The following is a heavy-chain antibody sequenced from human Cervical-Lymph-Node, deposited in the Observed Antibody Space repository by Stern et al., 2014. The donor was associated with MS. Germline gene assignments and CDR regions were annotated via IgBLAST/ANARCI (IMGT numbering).Heavy chain of an antibody. J-gene: IGHJ4*02. CDR1: GGSIRNYY. V-gene: IGHV4-59*08. Sequence: MQLVESGPGLVQPSETLSLTCTVSGGSIRNYYWSWIRQPPGKGLEWIGYIYYMGTTNYNPPLKRRVTISVDTSKNQFSLRLSSVSVADTAVYYCARHGDTSFVYWGQGTLVTISS. D-gene: IGHD2-21*02. CDR3: ARHGDTSFVY. CDR2: IYYMGTT.